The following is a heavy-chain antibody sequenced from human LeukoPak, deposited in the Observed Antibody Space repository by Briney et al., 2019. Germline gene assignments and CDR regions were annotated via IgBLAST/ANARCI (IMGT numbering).Heavy chain of an antibody. J-gene: IGHJ4*02. CDR3: ARAGRSGIVVVPAAIRFDY. CDR2: INHSGST. D-gene: IGHD2-2*02. CDR1: GGSLSGYY. Sequence: SETLSLTCAVYGGSLSGYYWSWIRQPPGKGLEWIGEINHSGSTNYNPSLKSRVTISVDTSKNQFSLKLSSVTAADTAVYYCARAGRSGIVVVPAAIRFDYWGQGTLVTVSS. V-gene: IGHV4-34*01.